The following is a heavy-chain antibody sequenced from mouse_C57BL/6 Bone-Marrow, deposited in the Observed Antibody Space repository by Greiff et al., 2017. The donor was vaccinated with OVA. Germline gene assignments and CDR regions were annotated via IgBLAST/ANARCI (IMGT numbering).Heavy chain of an antibody. CDR2: FYPGSGSI. D-gene: IGHD2-3*01. V-gene: IGHV1-62-2*01. CDR1: GYTFTEYT. Sequence: QVQLQQSGAELVKPGASVKLSCKASGYTFTEYTIHWVKQRSGQGLEWIGCFYPGSGSIKYNEKFKDKATLTADQSSSTVYMELSRFTSEDSAVYFCARHEKGYLAWFAYWGQGTLVTVSA. J-gene: IGHJ3*01. CDR3: ARHEKGYLAWFAY.